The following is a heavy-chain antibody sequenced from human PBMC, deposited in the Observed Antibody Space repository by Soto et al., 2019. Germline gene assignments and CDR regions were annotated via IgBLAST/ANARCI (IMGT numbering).Heavy chain of an antibody. Sequence: SETLSLTCNVSGDSMTSPPYYWGWIRQPPGKGLEWLGTVYYSGATYYNPSLRGRLTVSADTSKNYLPLRLSFVTAPSTAVSCCGRHEGLLDPWGEGILVTVAS. J-gene: IGHJ5*02. CDR3: GRHEGLLDP. CDR2: VYYSGAT. CDR1: GDSMTSPPYY. V-gene: IGHV4-39*02.